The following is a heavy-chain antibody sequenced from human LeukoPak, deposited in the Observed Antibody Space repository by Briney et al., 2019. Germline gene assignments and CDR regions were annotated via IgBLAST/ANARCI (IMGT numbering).Heavy chain of an antibody. V-gene: IGHV4-39*01. CDR1: GGSISSSSYY. J-gene: IGHJ5*02. CDR2: IYYSGSP. Sequence: ASETLSLTCTVSGGSISSSSYYWGWIRQPPGKGLEWIGSIYYSGSPYYNPSLKSRVTISVDTSKNQFSLKLSSVTAADTAVYYCARQEIAIAAAGNWFDPWGQGTLVTVSS. D-gene: IGHD6-13*01. CDR3: ARQEIAIAAAGNWFDP.